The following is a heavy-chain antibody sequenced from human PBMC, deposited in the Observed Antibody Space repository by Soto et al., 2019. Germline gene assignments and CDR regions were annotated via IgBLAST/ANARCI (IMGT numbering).Heavy chain of an antibody. V-gene: IGHV1-69*06. J-gene: IGHJ5*02. Sequence: QMQLVQSGAEVKKPGSSVKVSCKASGGTFSSHAISWGRQAPGQGLEWMGGIIILFGTTNYAQKFQGRVTLTADKSTSTAYMELRSLRTADSAIYYCAIDRGDMGTIVDPWGQGTVVPVSP. CDR2: IIILFGTT. CDR1: GGTFSSHA. D-gene: IGHD2-2*01. CDR3: AIDRGDMGTIVDP.